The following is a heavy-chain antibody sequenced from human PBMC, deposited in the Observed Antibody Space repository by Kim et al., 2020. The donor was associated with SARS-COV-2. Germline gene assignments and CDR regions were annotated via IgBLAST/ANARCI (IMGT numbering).Heavy chain of an antibody. J-gene: IGHJ4*02. CDR3: ARDRSSWRQGPFDY. CDR1: GYTFTSYA. V-gene: IGHV1-3*01. D-gene: IGHD6-13*01. CDR2: INAGNGNT. Sequence: ASVKVSCKASGYTFTSYAMHWVRQAPGQRLEWMGWINAGNGNTKYSQKFQGRVTITRDTSASTAYMELSSLRSEDTAVYYCARDRSSWRQGPFDYWVQGTLFTVSS.